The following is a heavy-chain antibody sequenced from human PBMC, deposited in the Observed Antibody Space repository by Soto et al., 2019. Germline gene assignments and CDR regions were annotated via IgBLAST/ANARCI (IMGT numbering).Heavy chain of an antibody. CDR2: ISSSSSYI. V-gene: IGHV3-21*01. D-gene: IGHD6-6*01. CDR3: SSYPNSSSSRAYHY. Sequence: GGSLRLSCAASGFTFSSYSMNWVRQAPGKGLEWVSSISSSSSYIYYADSVKGRFTISRDSDKNSLYLQMNSLRAEDTAVYYCSSYPNSSSSRAYHYWGQGTLVTGSS. CDR1: GFTFSSYS. J-gene: IGHJ4*02.